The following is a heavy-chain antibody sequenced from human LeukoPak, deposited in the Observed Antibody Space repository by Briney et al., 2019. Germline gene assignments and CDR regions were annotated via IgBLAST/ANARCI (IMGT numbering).Heavy chain of an antibody. CDR2: ISSSGSTI. J-gene: IGHJ4*02. D-gene: IGHD3-3*01. CDR3: ARAGYYASFFDY. CDR1: GFTFSSYE. V-gene: IGHV3-48*03. Sequence: GGSLRLSCAASGFTFSSYEMNWVRQAPGKGLEWVSYISSSGSTIYYADSVKGRSTISRDNAKNSLYLQMNSLRAEDTAVYYCARAGYYASFFDYWGQGTLVTVSS.